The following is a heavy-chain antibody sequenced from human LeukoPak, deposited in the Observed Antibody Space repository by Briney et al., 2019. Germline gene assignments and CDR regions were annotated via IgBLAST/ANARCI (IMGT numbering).Heavy chain of an antibody. J-gene: IGHJ6*03. V-gene: IGHV4-59*08. Sequence: SETLSLTCTVSRGSMGSYYWSWIRQPPGKGLEWIGYIYYSGSTNYNPSLKSRVTISLDTSKNQFSLRLSSVTAADTAVYYCARGGSYYYYYYMDVWGKGTTVTVSS. D-gene: IGHD1-26*01. CDR1: RGSMGSYY. CDR2: IYYSGST. CDR3: ARGGSYYYYYYMDV.